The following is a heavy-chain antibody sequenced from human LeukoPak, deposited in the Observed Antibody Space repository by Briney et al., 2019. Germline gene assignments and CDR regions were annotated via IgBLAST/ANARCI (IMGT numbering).Heavy chain of an antibody. CDR2: IYYSGST. CDR3: ATFNGYSSSWYVFDY. J-gene: IGHJ4*02. Sequence: PSETLSLTCTVSGGSISSYYWSWIRQPPGKGLEWIGYIYYSGSTNYNPSLKSRVTISVDTSKNQFSLKLSSVTAADTAVYYCATFNGYSSSWYVFDYWGQGTLVTVSS. V-gene: IGHV4-59*01. D-gene: IGHD6-13*01. CDR1: GGSISSYY.